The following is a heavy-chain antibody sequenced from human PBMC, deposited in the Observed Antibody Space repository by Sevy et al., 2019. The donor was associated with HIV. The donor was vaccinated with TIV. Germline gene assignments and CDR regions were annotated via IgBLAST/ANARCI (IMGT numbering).Heavy chain of an antibody. CDR1: GYTFDSYG. V-gene: IGHV1-18*01. CDR3: ARISTPRGKFNWFDP. Sequence: RASVKVSCKASGYTFDSYGISWVRQAPGQGLEYMGWIGPYNGNIKYAQNIQDRVTMTTDSSTSTAYMELSSLRSDDTAVYFCARISTPRGKFNWFDPWGQGTLVTVSS. J-gene: IGHJ5*02. D-gene: IGHD3-10*01. CDR2: IGPYNGNI.